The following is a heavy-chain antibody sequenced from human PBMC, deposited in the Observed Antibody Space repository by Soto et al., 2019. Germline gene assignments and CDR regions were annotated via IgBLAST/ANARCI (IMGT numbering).Heavy chain of an antibody. CDR3: ARDVAFGVTEDYYGMDV. V-gene: IGHV3-7*05. CDR1: GFTFSSYW. D-gene: IGHD3-3*01. J-gene: IGHJ6*02. CDR2: IKQDGSEK. Sequence: GGSLRLSCAASGFTFSSYWMSWVRQAPGKGLEWVANIKQDGSEKYYVDSVKGRFTISRDNAKNSLYLQMNSLRAEDTAVYYCARDVAFGVTEDYYGMDVWGQGTTVTVSS.